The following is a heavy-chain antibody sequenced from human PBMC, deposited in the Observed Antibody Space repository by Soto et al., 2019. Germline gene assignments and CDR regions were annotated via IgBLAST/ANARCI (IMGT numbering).Heavy chain of an antibody. CDR1: GFTFDYYA. Sequence: GGSLRLSCAASGFTFDYYAMHWVRQLPGKGLEWVSGISWNSGNIDYADSVKGRFTISRDNAKDSLYLQMNSLRPEDTALYYCAKDEVYCEPPRCSGASGVFDSWGQGTMVTVSS. D-gene: IGHD2-21*01. CDR2: ISWNSGNI. CDR3: AKDEVYCEPPRCSGASGVFDS. J-gene: IGHJ3*01. V-gene: IGHV3-9*01.